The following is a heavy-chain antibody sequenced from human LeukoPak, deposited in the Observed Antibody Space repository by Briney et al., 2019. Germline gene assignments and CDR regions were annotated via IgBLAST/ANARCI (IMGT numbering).Heavy chain of an antibody. D-gene: IGHD1-1*01. V-gene: IGHV3-30*02. CDR1: GFTFSSYD. Sequence: GGSLRLSCAASGFTFSSYDMHWVRQAPGKGLEWVAFIRDDGSIKYYADSLKGQFTVSRDNSKNTLYLQMNSLRAEDTAVYYCAKTTTTLHHYYYYMDVWGKGTTVTVSS. CDR2: IRDDGSIK. J-gene: IGHJ6*03. CDR3: AKTTTTLHHYYYYMDV.